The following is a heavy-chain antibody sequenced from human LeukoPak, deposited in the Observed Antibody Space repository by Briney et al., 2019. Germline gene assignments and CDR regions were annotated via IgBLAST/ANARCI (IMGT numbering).Heavy chain of an antibody. CDR2: INPNDGDT. J-gene: IGHJ4*02. CDR1: GYTFTDYD. D-gene: IGHD2-2*01. Sequence: ASVKVSCKASGYTFTDYDMHWVRQAPGQGFEWMGGINPNDGDTNYAQKFQGRVTMTRDTSISTAHMEVSRLRSDDTAVYYCARANFLYCSSSTCLFDYWGQGTLVTV. CDR3: ARANFLYCSSSTCLFDY. V-gene: IGHV1-2*02.